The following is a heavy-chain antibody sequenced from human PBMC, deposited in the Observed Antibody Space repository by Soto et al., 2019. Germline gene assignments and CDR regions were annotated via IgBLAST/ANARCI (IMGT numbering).Heavy chain of an antibody. Sequence: GASVKVSCKASRGTFSSYAISWVRQAPGQGLEWMGGIIPIFGTANYAQKFQGRVTITADESTSTAYMELSGLRSEDTAVYYCARDPRHSPVAKSRRAFDIWGQGTMVTVSS. CDR3: ARDPRHSPVAKSRRAFDI. V-gene: IGHV1-69*13. J-gene: IGHJ3*02. CDR2: IIPIFGTA. D-gene: IGHD2-15*01. CDR1: RGTFSSYA.